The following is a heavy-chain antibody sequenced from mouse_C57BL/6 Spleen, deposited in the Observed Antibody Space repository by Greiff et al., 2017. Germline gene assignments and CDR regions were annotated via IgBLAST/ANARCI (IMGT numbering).Heavy chain of an antibody. Sequence: QVQLQQSGPELVKPGASVKISCKASGYAFSSSWMNWVKQRPGKGLEWIGRIYPGDGDTNYNGKFKGKATLTADKSSSTAYLQLSRLTSEDAAVYFCARGDVYDGFDYWGQGTSVTVSS. CDR3: ARGDVYDGFDY. D-gene: IGHD2-2*01. V-gene: IGHV1-82*01. CDR1: GYAFSSSW. J-gene: IGHJ4*01. CDR2: IYPGDGDT.